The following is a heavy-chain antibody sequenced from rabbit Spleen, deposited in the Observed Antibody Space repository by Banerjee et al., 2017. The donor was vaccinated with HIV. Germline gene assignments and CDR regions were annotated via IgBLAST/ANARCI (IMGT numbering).Heavy chain of an antibody. CDR2: TVGGRSTFT. CDR1: GFSFSSNDY. D-gene: IGHD4-1*01. CDR3: ARSGYVGWGGDGDLTGNKL. V-gene: IGHV1S45*01. Sequence: QQQLEESGGGLVKPGGTLTLTCTASGFSFSSNDYMCWVRQAPGKGLEWIACTVGGRSTFTYYASWAKGRFTISKASSTTVTLQMTSLTAADTATYFCARSGYVGWGGDGDLTGNKLWGPGTLVTVS. J-gene: IGHJ4*01.